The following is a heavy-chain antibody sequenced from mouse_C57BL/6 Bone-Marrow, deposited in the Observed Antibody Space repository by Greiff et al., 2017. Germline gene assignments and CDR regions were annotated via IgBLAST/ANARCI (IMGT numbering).Heavy chain of an antibody. CDR1: GFTFSDYG. Sequence: EVQLVESGGGLVKPGGSLKLSCAASGFTFSDYGMHWVRQAPEKGLEWVAYISSGSSTIYYPATVKGRFTISRDNAKNTLFLQMTSLRSEETAIYYCARAYYSKYEREMDYWGTGTSVTVSS. J-gene: IGHJ4*01. V-gene: IGHV5-17*01. CDR2: ISSGSSTI. D-gene: IGHD2-5*01. CDR3: ARAYYSKYEREMDY.